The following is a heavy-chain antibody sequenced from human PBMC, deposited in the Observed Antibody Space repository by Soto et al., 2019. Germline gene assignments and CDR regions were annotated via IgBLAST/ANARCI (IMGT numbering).Heavy chain of an antibody. CDR3: AKGSEEQLAGFVALDP. CDR1: GFTFSSYG. D-gene: IGHD6-6*01. Sequence: PGGSLRLSCAASGFTFSSYGMHWVRQAPGKGLECVAVISYDGSNKYYADSVKGRFTISRDNSKNTLYLQMNSLRAEDTAVYYCAKGSEEQLAGFVALDPWGQGALVTVSS. V-gene: IGHV3-30*18. CDR2: ISYDGSNK. J-gene: IGHJ5*02.